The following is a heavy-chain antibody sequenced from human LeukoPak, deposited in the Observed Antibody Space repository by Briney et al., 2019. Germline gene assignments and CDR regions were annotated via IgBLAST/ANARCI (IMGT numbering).Heavy chain of an antibody. CDR1: GGSISSGSYY. V-gene: IGHV4-61*02. D-gene: IGHD3-3*01. J-gene: IGHJ4*02. CDR2: IYTSGST. Sequence: PSQTLSLTCTVSGGSISSGSYYWSWIRQPAGKGLEWIGRIYTSGSTNYNPSLKSRVTISVDTSKNQFSLKLSSVTAADTAVYYCARVSTIFGVDLYYFDYWGQGTLVTVSS. CDR3: ARVSTIFGVDLYYFDY.